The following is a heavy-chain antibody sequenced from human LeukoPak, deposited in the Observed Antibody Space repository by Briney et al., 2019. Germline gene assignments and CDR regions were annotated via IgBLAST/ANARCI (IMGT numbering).Heavy chain of an antibody. CDR2: INPNSGGT. CDR1: GYTFTGYY. D-gene: IGHD6-13*01. Sequence: ASVKVSCKASGYTFTGYYMHWVRQAPGQGLEWMGWINPNSGGTNYAQKFQGRVTMTRDTSISTAYMELSRLRSDDTAVYYCARHPYSNNWFDPWGQGTLVTVSS. J-gene: IGHJ5*02. CDR3: ARHPYSNNWFDP. V-gene: IGHV1-2*02.